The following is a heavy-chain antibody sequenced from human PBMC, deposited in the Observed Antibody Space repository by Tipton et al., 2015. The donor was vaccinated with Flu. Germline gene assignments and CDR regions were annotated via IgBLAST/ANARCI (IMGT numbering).Heavy chain of an antibody. CDR3: ARGGWEPHGGWFDP. D-gene: IGHD1-26*01. CDR2: VYYSGTT. CDR1: GDSLNSYY. J-gene: IGHJ5*02. V-gene: IGHV4-59*13. Sequence: TLSLTCSVSGDSLNSYYWSWIRQSPGKGLEWIGQVYYSGTTNYNPSLKSRVTISLDKSKNQFSLTLKSMTTADTAGFYCARGGWEPHGGWFDPWGQGILVTVSS.